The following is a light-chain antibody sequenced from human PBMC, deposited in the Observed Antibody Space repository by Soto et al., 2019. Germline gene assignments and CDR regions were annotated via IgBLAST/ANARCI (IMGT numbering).Light chain of an antibody. V-gene: IGKV1-5*01. CDR1: HNINNW. J-gene: IGKJ4*01. Sequence: DIPMTQSPSTLSASVGDRVTITCRASHNINNWLAWYQKKPGEAPKLLIFDVFKLKSGVPSRLSGSGSGTEFTLTITSLPHDDFATYYCQKYNSYGLTFGGGTNV. CDR3: QKYNSYGLT. CDR2: DVF.